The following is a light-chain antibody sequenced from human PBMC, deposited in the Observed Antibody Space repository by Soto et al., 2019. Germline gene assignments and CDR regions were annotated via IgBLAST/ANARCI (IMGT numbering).Light chain of an antibody. J-gene: IGLJ2*01. V-gene: IGLV2-14*01. CDR3: SSFTSTSTVI. Sequence: QSALTQPASVSGSPGQSITISCTGTSSDVGGYNYVSWYQQHPGKAPKLMIYDVSNRPSGVSNRFSGSKSGNTASLTISGLQAEDEADSYCSSFTSTSTVIFGVGTKLTF. CDR2: DVS. CDR1: SSDVGGYNY.